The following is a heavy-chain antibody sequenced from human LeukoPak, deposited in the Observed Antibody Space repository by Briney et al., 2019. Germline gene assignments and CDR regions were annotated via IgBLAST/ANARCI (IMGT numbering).Heavy chain of an antibody. CDR2: ISSSSSTI. V-gene: IGHV3-48*01. CDR3: AREYCSGTSCLYDY. J-gene: IGHJ4*02. CDR1: GFTFSSYS. D-gene: IGHD2-2*01. Sequence: GGSLRLSCAASGFTFSSYSMNRVRQAPGKGLEWVSYISSSSSTIYYADSVKGRFTISRDKAKNSLYLQMNSLRAEDTAVYYCAREYCSGTSCLYDYWGQGTLVTVSS.